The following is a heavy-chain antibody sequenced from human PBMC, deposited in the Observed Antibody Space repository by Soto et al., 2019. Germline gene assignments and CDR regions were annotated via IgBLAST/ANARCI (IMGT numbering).Heavy chain of an antibody. V-gene: IGHV3-30*18. CDR3: AKEGPGGGRHFYYGMDV. D-gene: IGHD1-26*01. CDR1: GFTFNSYG. Sequence: QVQLVESGGGVVQPGRSLRLSCAASGFTFNSYGMHWVRQGPGNGLEWVAFISYDGQSEYYRASVKGRFSVSREWPGNTVYLQMNSLRAEDTAVYYCAKEGPGGGRHFYYGMDVWGQGTTVTVSS. J-gene: IGHJ6*02. CDR2: ISYDGQSE.